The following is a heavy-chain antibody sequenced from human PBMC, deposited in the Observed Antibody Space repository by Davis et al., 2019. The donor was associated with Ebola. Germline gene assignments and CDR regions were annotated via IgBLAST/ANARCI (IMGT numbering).Heavy chain of an antibody. CDR3: ARATSGTYLLNY. D-gene: IGHD1-26*01. J-gene: IGHJ4*02. Sequence: GESLKISCAASGFTFSNFYMSWVRQAPGKGLEWVGKIKEDGSEKFYLESVKGRFTISRDNARNSVYLQMNNLRGEDTAVYYCARATSGTYLLNYWGQGTLVTVSS. CDR1: GFTFSNFY. V-gene: IGHV3-7*01. CDR2: IKEDGSEK.